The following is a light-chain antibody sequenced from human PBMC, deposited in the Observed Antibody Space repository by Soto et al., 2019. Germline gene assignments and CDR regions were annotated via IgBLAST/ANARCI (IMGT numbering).Light chain of an antibody. CDR2: GAS. V-gene: IGKV3-20*01. CDR3: QQYASSMVYT. J-gene: IGKJ2*01. Sequence: IVLTQSPGTLSLSPGESATLSCRASQSFSTNYLAWYQHKPGQAPRLLIYGASTRATGIPDRFSGSRSGTDFTLTISRLEPEDFAVYYCQQYASSMVYTFGQGTKLEIK. CDR1: QSFSTNY.